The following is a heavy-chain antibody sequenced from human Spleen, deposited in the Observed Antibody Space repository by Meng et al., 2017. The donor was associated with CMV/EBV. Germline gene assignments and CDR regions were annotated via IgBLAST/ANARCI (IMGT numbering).Heavy chain of an antibody. Sequence: VSVFESGGGLGQPGGSLSLSCAASGFTFSSYAMSWVRQAPGKGLEWVSRINTDGIVTSYAESVRGRFTISRDNSKNTLYLQMNRLRAEDTAVYYCARDRGDYWGQGTLVTVSS. V-gene: IGHV3-23*01. CDR2: INTDGIVT. J-gene: IGHJ4*02. CDR1: GFTFSSYA. CDR3: ARDRGDY.